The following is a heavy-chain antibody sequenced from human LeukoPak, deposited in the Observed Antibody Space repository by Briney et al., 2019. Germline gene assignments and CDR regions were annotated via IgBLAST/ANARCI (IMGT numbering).Heavy chain of an antibody. CDR3: ARGAEPYLDKEWFDP. J-gene: IGHJ5*02. CDR2: INPSGGST. V-gene: IGHV1-46*01. Sequence: ASVKVSCKASGYTFTSHHIHWVRQAPGQGHEWMGIINPSGGSTNYGQKFQGRVTMTRDTSISTAYMELSRLRSDDTAVYYCARGAEPYLDKEWFDPWGQGTLVTVSS. D-gene: IGHD1-14*01. CDR1: GYTFTSHH.